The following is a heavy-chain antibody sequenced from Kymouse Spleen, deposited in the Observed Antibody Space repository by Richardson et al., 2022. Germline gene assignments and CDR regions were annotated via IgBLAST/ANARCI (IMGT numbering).Heavy chain of an antibody. V-gene: IGHV4-34*01. CDR1: GGSFSGYY. D-gene: IGHD6-6*01. CDR3: ARSYSSSSDYFDY. CDR2: INHSGST. J-gene: IGHJ4*02. Sequence: QVQLQQWGAGLLKPSETLSLTCAVYGGSFSGYYWSWIRQPPGKGLEWIGEINHSGSTNYNPSLKSRVTISVDTSKNQFSLKLSSVTAADTAVYYCARSYSSSSDYFDYWGQGTLVTVSS.